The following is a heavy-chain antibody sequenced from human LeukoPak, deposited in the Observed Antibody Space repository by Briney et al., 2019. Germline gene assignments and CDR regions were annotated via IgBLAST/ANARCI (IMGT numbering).Heavy chain of an antibody. CDR2: INAYNGDT. J-gene: IGHJ5*02. D-gene: IGHD6-13*01. V-gene: IGHV1-18*01. CDR1: GYTFTNYG. CDR3: ARDGSSWSTGINWFDP. Sequence: ASVKVSCKASGYTFTNYGVSWVRQAPGQGLEWMGWINAYNGDTHYAQNLQGRVTMTRDTSISTAYMELSRLRSDDTAVYYCARDGSSWSTGINWFDPWGQGTLVTVSS.